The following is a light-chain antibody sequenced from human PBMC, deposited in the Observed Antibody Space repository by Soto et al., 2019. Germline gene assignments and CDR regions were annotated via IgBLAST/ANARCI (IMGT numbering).Light chain of an antibody. V-gene: IGKV2-30*01. CDR2: KVS. CDR1: QSLVYSDGNTY. J-gene: IGKJ1*01. CDR3: MQGTHWPRT. Sequence: DVVMTQSPLSLPVTLGQPASISCRSSQSLVYSDGNTYLNWFQQRPGQSPRRLIYKVSNRDSGVPDRFGGSGSGTDFTLKIRRVGAEDVGFYYCMQGTHWPRTFGQGTKVNIK.